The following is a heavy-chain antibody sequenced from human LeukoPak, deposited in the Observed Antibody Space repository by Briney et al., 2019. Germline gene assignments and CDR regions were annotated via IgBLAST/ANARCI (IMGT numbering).Heavy chain of an antibody. CDR3: ARQAGNIVVVVSIWTNWFDP. J-gene: IGHJ5*02. D-gene: IGHD2-15*01. CDR1: GGSISSYY. Sequence: SETLSLTCTVSGGSISSYYWSWIRQPPGKGLEWIGYIYYSGSTNYNPSLKSRVTISVDTSKNQFSLKLRSVTAADTAVYYCARQAGNIVVVVSIWTNWFDPWGQGTLVTVSS. CDR2: IYYSGST. V-gene: IGHV4-59*01.